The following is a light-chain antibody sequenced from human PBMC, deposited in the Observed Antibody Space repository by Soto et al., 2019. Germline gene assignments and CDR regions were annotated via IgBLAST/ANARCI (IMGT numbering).Light chain of an antibody. V-gene: IGKV2-24*01. CDR2: KIF. J-gene: IGKJ2*01. Sequence: DIVMTQTPLSSPVTLGQPASISCRSSPRLVHSDGNTYLSWLQQRPGQPPRLLIYKIFNRFSGVPDRFSGSGAGTDFTLRISRVEAEDVGVYYCMQATQFPYTFGQGTKLEIK. CDR1: PRLVHSDGNTY. CDR3: MQATQFPYT.